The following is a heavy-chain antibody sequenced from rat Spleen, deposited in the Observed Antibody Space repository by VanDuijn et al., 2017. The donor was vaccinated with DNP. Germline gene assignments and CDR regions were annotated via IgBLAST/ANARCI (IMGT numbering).Heavy chain of an antibody. Sequence: EVQLVESGGGLVQPGRSLKLSCAASGFTFSNYDMAWVRQAPTKGLEWVASISPSGGSTYYRDSVKGRFTISRDNAKSTLYLQMDSLRSEDTATYYCATPITTFDYWGQGVMVTVSS. CDR2: ISPSGGST. CDR1: GFTFSNYD. V-gene: IGHV5-25*01. D-gene: IGHD1-10*01. CDR3: ATPITTFDY. J-gene: IGHJ2*01.